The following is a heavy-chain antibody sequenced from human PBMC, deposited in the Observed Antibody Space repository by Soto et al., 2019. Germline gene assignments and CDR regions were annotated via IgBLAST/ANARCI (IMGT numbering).Heavy chain of an antibody. CDR2: IIPILGIA. D-gene: IGHD2-15*01. Sequence: QVQLVQSGAEVKKPGSSVKVSCKASGGTFSSYTISWVRQAPGQGLEWMGRIIPILGIANYAQKFQGRVTITADKSTSTAYMELSSLRSEDTAVYYCVRPLGGVVAATGWAFDIWGQGTMVTVSS. J-gene: IGHJ3*02. CDR1: GGTFSSYT. CDR3: VRPLGGVVAATGWAFDI. V-gene: IGHV1-69*02.